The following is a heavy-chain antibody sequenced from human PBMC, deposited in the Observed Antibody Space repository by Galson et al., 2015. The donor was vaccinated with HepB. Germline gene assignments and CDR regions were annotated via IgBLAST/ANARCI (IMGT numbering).Heavy chain of an antibody. CDR3: AREGEQVATGLY. CDR2: INTVNGNK. D-gene: IGHD5-12*01. CDR1: GYTFITYP. Sequence: SVKVSCKASGYTFITYPMHWVRQAPGQRFEWMGWINTVNGNKKYSQKFQGRVTFTRDTSASTVYMELSTLRSEDTAVYFCAREGEQVATGLYWGHGTLVTVSS. V-gene: IGHV1-3*04. J-gene: IGHJ4*01.